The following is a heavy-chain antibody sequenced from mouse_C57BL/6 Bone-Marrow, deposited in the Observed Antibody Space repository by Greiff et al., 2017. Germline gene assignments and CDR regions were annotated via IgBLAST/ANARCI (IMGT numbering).Heavy chain of an antibody. D-gene: IGHD2-1*01. CDR3: ALYYGNYGFAY. J-gene: IGHJ3*01. CDR1: GFTFSDYG. V-gene: IGHV5-17*01. CDR2: ISSGSSTI. Sequence: VQLKQSGGGLVKPGGSLKLSCAASGFTFSDYGMHWVRQAPEKGLEWVAYISSGSSTIYYADTVKGRFTISRDNAKNTMFLQMTSLRSEGTAMYYCALYYGNYGFAYWGQGTLVTVSA.